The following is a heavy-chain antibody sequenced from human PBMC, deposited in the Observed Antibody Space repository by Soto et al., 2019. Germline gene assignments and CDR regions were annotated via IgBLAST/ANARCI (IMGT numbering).Heavy chain of an antibody. D-gene: IGHD3-22*01. CDR3: ARTSLNYDSSGYPPYDAFDI. Sequence: SGPTLVNPTQTLTLTCTFSGFSLSTSGMFVSWICQPPGKALELLALIDWDDDKYYSTSLKTRLNISKDTSKNQVVLTMTNMDSVDTVTYCCARTSLNYDSSGYPPYDAFDIWGQGTMVTVS. CDR1: GFSLSTSGMF. V-gene: IGHV2-70*01. CDR2: IDWDDDK. J-gene: IGHJ3*02.